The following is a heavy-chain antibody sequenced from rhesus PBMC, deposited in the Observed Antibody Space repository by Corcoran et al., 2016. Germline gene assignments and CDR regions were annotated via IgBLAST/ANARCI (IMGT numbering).Heavy chain of an antibody. Sequence: EVQLVETGGGLVQPGGSLKLSCAASGFTFRSYDMKWVRQATGKGLEWVSGINNNGGSTYYADSVKGRFTISRDNAKNTRSLQMNSLRAEDTAVYYCATDTIATTGSVSYWGQGVLVTVSS. J-gene: IGHJ4*01. CDR1: GFTFRSYD. D-gene: IGHD4-29*01. CDR3: ATDTIATTGSVSY. V-gene: IGHV3S5*01. CDR2: INNNGGST.